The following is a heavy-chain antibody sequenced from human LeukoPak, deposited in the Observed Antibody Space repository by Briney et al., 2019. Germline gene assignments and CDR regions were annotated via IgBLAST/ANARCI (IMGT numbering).Heavy chain of an antibody. CDR1: VYTFTSYD. CDR3: ARDTMIRNWFDP. J-gene: IGHJ5*02. D-gene: IGHD3-22*01. CDR2: MNPNSGNT. V-gene: IGHV1-8*01. Sequence: ASVKVSCKASVYTFTSYDINWVRQATGQGLEWMGWMNPNSGNTGYAQKFQGRVTMTRNTSISTAYMELSSLRSEDTAVYYCARDTMIRNWFDPWGQGTLVTVSS.